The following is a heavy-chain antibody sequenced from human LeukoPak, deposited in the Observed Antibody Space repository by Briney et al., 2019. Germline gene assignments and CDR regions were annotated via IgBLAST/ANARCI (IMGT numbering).Heavy chain of an antibody. V-gene: IGHV4-38-2*02. Sequence: PSETLSLTCSVSGYSISSDYYWAWIRQPPGKGLEWIGNIYHTGGIDYSPSLKSRVTMSFDTSKNQFSLKVTSVTAADTAVYFCARSLSFAGEVDYWGQGILVSVS. CDR3: ARSLSFAGEVDY. D-gene: IGHD1-1*01. CDR1: GYSISSDYY. J-gene: IGHJ4*02. CDR2: IYHTGGI.